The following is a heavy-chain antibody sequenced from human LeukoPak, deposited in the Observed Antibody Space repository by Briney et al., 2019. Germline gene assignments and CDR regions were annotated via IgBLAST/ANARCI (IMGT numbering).Heavy chain of an antibody. J-gene: IGHJ4*02. CDR2: INSNSGGT. CDR3: ARDFSSTSNWELDY. V-gene: IGHV1-2*06. D-gene: IGHD7-27*01. CDR1: GYTFIDYS. Sequence: ASVKVSCKASGYTFIDYSIHWVRQAPGQGLEWMGRINSNSGGTEYAQKFQGRVTMTRDTSISTAYMELSRLTSDDTAVYYCARDFSSTSNWELDYWGQGTLVTVSS.